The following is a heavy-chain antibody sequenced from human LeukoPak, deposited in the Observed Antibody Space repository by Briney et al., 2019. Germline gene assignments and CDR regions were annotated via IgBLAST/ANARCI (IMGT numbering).Heavy chain of an antibody. Sequence: GGSLRLSCPASGFTFSSYAMSWVRQAPGKGLEWVSAISGSGGSTYYADSVKGRFTISRDNSKNTLYLQMNSLIAEDTAVYYCANNVELVLRLGGQGTLVTVSS. J-gene: IGHJ4*02. V-gene: IGHV3-23*01. CDR1: GFTFSSYA. CDR2: ISGSGGST. CDR3: ANNVELVLRL. D-gene: IGHD5-24*01.